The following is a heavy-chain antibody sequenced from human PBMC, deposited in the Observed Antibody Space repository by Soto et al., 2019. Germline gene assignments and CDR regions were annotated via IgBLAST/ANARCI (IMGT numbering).Heavy chain of an antibody. D-gene: IGHD1-20*01. J-gene: IGHJ4*02. CDR2: IFPADSDT. V-gene: IGHV5-51*01. CDR3: ARGTRALITSFFAY. Sequence: PGESLKISCKVSGYNFDTSWIGWVRQMPGKGLEWMGIIFPADSDTRYSPSFQGQVTLSVDKSISTAFLQWSSLRASDTATYYCARGTRALITSFFAYWGQGIPVTVSS. CDR1: GYNFDTSW.